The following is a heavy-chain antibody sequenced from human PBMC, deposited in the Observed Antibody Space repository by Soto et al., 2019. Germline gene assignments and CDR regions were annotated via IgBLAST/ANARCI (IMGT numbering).Heavy chain of an antibody. J-gene: IGHJ5*02. CDR2: TYYRSKWYN. CDR1: GDSVSSNSAA. D-gene: IGHD6-13*01. Sequence: SQTLSLTFAISGDSVSSNSAAWNLIRQSPSRGLEWLGRTYYRSKWYNDYAVSVKSRITINPDTSKNQFSLQLNSVTPEDTAVYYCARELGSGWYWFDPWGQGTLVTVSS. V-gene: IGHV6-1*01. CDR3: ARELGSGWYWFDP.